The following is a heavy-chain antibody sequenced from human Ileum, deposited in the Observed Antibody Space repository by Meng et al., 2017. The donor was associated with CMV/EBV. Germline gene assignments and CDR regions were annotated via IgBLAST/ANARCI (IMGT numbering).Heavy chain of an antibody. J-gene: IGHJ1*01. CDR3: ASGRLQFTPSALQH. V-gene: IGHV4-34*02. CDR2: VNNRGRT. CDR1: GEHLNGFF. D-gene: IGHD5-24*01. Sequence: QVQQMGAGLLKPSVPLSLSWAVSGEHLNGFFCSLIRQPPGRGLEWIGEVNNRGRTNYNPSLKSRLTISIDTSKRQLSLMVTSVTAADSAIYYCASGRLQFTPSALQHWGPGTLVTVFS.